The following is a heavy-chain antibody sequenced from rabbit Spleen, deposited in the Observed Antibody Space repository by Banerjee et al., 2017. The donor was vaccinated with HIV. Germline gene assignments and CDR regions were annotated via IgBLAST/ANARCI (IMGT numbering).Heavy chain of an antibody. V-gene: IGHV1S45*01. J-gene: IGHJ4*01. D-gene: IGHD8-1*01. CDR1: GFSFNSYY. CDR2: IDTSSSNT. CDR3: ARDAGSGDYIDVYFNL. Sequence: QEQLEESGGDLVQPEGSLILTCKASGFSFNSYYMCWVRQAPGKGLELIACIDTSSSNTWYASWAKGRFTISKTSSTTVTLQMTSLTVADTATYFCARDAGSGDYIDVYFNLWGPGTLVTVS.